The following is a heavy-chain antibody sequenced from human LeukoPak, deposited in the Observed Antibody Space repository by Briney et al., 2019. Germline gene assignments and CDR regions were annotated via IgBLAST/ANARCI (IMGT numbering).Heavy chain of an antibody. D-gene: IGHD1-7*01. CDR2: INHSGST. V-gene: IGHV4-34*01. CDR1: GGSFSGYY. Sequence: SETLSLTCAVYGGSFSGYYWSWIRQPPGKGLEWIGEINHSGSTNYNPSLKSRVTISVDTSKNQFSLKLSSVTAADTAVYHCARGRINWNYSFDPWGQGTLVTVSS. CDR3: ARGRINWNYSFDP. J-gene: IGHJ5*02.